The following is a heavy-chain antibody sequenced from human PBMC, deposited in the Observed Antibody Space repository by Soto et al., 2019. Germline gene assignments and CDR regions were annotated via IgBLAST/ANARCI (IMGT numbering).Heavy chain of an antibody. CDR1: GGIFTRYD. Sequence: QVQLVQSGAEVKTPGSSVKVSCKASGGIFTRYDIRWVRQAPGQGLEWMGANSPIFGTENYAQKFQGRVPLTADATTSTAYMELSSLRSEDTAMYYCAINEGIDASTFDYWGQGTLVTVSS. D-gene: IGHD3-16*01. CDR2: NSPIFGTE. CDR3: AINEGIDASTFDY. J-gene: IGHJ4*02. V-gene: IGHV1-69*01.